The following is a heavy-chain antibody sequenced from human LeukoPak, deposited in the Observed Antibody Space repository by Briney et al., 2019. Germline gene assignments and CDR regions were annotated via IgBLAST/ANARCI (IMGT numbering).Heavy chain of an antibody. D-gene: IGHD3-16*01. CDR3: AGAQARGDAFDI. V-gene: IGHV4-39*07. CDR2: IYYSGST. CDR1: GGSISSSGYY. J-gene: IGHJ3*02. Sequence: ASETLSLTCTVSGGSISSSGYYWGWIRQPPGKGLEWIGSIYYSGSTYYNPSLKSRVTISVDTSKNQFSLKLSSVTAADTAVYYCAGAQARGDAFDIWGQGTMVTVSS.